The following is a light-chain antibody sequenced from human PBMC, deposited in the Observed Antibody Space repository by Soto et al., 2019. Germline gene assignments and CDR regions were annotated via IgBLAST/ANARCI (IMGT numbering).Light chain of an antibody. CDR2: AVS. J-gene: IGKJ5*01. V-gene: IGKV1-9*01. CDR1: QTISSW. CDR3: QHLVAYPIT. Sequence: IQLTQSPSSLSASVGDRVSITCRASQTISSWLAWYQQKPGKAPNLLIYAVSILQSGVPSRFSGSGSGTEFTLTISSLQPEDFATYYCQHLVAYPITFGQGTRLEIK.